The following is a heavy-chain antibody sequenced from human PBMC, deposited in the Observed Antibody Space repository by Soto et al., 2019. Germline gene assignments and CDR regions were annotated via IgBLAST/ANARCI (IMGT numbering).Heavy chain of an antibody. V-gene: IGHV3-33*01. CDR3: AREEGLRFLEWLSPLGMDV. D-gene: IGHD3-3*01. CDR2: IWYDGSNK. Sequence: GSLRLSCAASGFTFSSYGMHWVRQAPGKGLEWVAVIWYDGSNKYYADSVKGRFTISRDNSKNTLYLQMNSLRAEDTAVYYCAREEGLRFLEWLSPLGMDVWGQGTTVTVSS. J-gene: IGHJ6*02. CDR1: GFTFSSYG.